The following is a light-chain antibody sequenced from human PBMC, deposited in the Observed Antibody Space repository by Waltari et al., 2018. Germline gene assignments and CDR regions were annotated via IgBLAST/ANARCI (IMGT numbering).Light chain of an antibody. CDR3: QHYVRLPAT. CDR2: GAS. Sequence: EVVLTQSPGTLSLSPGERATLACRASQSVATSLAWYQQKPVQAPRLLIFGASRRATCIPDRFSGSGSGTDFSLTISRLEPEDVAVYYCQHYVRLPATFGQGTKVEI. V-gene: IGKV3-20*01. J-gene: IGKJ1*01. CDR1: QSVATS.